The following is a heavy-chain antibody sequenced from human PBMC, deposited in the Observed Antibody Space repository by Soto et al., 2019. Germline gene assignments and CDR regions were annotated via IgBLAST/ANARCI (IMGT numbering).Heavy chain of an antibody. D-gene: IGHD3-9*01. Sequence: RSLTCVVSGGSFSTYYYSWIRQSPGKGLEWIGEINHNGNNNYSPSLKSRVTMSLDTSKNQFSLKLTSVTAADTAVYYCARGGSNDWQVAFDIWGQGTMVTVSS. CDR1: GGSFSTYY. CDR2: INHNGNN. V-gene: IGHV4-34*01. J-gene: IGHJ3*02. CDR3: ARGGSNDWQVAFDI.